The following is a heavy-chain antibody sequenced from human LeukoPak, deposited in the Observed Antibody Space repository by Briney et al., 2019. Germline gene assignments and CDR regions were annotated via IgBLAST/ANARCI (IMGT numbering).Heavy chain of an antibody. D-gene: IGHD3-22*01. Sequence: ASVKVSCKASGYTFTSYDINWVRQATGQGREWMGWMNPNSGNTGYAQKFQGRVTMTRNTSISTDYMELSSLRSEDTAVYYCARGRVTYYYDSSGYYSPLIPFDYWGQGTLVTVSS. V-gene: IGHV1-8*01. CDR1: GYTFTSYD. J-gene: IGHJ4*02. CDR2: MNPNSGNT. CDR3: ARGRVTYYYDSSGYYSPLIPFDY.